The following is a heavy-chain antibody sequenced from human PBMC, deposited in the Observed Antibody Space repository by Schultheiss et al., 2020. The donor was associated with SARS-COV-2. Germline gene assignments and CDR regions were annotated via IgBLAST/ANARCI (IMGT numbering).Heavy chain of an antibody. D-gene: IGHD1-1*01. CDR2: TRNKANSYTT. V-gene: IGHV3-72*01. J-gene: IGHJ6*03. CDR3: ARCPFFPTDVGYHYYYYMDV. Sequence: GGSLRLSCAASGFTFSDHYMDWVRQAPGKGLEWVGRTRNKANSYTTEYAASVKGRFTISRDDSKNSLYLQMNSLKTEDTAVYYCARCPFFPTDVGYHYYYYMDVWGEGTTVTVSS. CDR1: GFTFSDHY.